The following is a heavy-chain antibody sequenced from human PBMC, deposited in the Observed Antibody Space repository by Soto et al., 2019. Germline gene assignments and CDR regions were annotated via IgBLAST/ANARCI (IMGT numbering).Heavy chain of an antibody. V-gene: IGHV4-59*01. CDR3: AREVVVAAVNWFDP. Sequence: QVQLQESGPGLVKPSETLSLTCTVSGGSISSYYWSWIRQPPGKGLEWIGYIYYSGSTNYNPSLKSRVTISVDTSKNQFSLKLSSVTAADTAVYYCAREVVVAAVNWFDPWGQGTLVTVSS. CDR1: GGSISSYY. CDR2: IYYSGST. D-gene: IGHD2-15*01. J-gene: IGHJ5*02.